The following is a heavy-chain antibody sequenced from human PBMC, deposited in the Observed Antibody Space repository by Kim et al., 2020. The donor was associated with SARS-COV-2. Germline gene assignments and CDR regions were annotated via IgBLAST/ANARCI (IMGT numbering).Heavy chain of an antibody. J-gene: IGHJ4*02. Sequence: SETLSLTCAVYGGSFSGYYWSWIRQPPGKGLEWIGEIKHSGSTNYNPSLKSRVTISVDTSKNQFSLKLSSVTAADTAVYYCARLVTGPPGPFDYWGQGTLVTVSS. CDR2: IKHSGST. CDR1: GGSFSGYY. V-gene: IGHV4-34*01. D-gene: IGHD2-21*02. CDR3: ARLVTGPPGPFDY.